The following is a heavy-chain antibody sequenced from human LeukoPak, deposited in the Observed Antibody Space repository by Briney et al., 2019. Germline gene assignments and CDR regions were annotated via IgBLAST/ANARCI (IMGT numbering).Heavy chain of an antibody. CDR3: TTASGGSYSGYYYYYMDV. Sequence: PGGSLRLSCAASGFTFSSYGMSWVRQAPGKGLEWVGRIKSKTDGGTTDYAAPVKGRFTISRDDSKNTLYLQMNSLKTEDTAVYYCTTASGGSYSGYYYYYMDVWGKGTTVTVSS. J-gene: IGHJ6*03. CDR2: IKSKTDGGTT. D-gene: IGHD1-26*01. CDR1: GFTFSSYG. V-gene: IGHV3-15*01.